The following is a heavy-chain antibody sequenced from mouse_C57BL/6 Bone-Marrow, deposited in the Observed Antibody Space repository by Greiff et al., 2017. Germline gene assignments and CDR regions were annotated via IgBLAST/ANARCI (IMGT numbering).Heavy chain of an antibody. CDR2: FDPSDSYT. D-gene: IGHD1-1*02. CDR3: ASEGWRGAMDY. Sequence: QVQLQQPGAELVKPGASVKLSCKASGYTFTSYWMQWVKQRPGQGLEWIGEFDPSDSYTNYNQKFKGKATLTVDTSSSTAYMQLSSLTSEDSAVYYCASEGWRGAMDYWGQGTAVTVSS. CDR1: GYTFTSYW. J-gene: IGHJ4*01. V-gene: IGHV1-50*01.